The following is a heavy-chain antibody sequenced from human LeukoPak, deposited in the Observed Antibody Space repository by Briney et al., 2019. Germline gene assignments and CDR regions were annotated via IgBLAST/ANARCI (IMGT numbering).Heavy chain of an antibody. J-gene: IGHJ6*02. CDR1: GFTFSSYS. CDR2: ISSSDSYI. CDR3: ARDPPNSYYYYYGMDV. Sequence: PGGSLTLYCAAPGFTFSSYSMNWVRQAPGKGLEWVSSISSSDSYIYYADSVKGRFTISRDNAKNSLYLQMNSLRAEDTAVYYCARDPPNSYYYYYGMDVCGQGTTVTVSS. D-gene: IGHD2/OR15-2a*01. V-gene: IGHV3-21*01.